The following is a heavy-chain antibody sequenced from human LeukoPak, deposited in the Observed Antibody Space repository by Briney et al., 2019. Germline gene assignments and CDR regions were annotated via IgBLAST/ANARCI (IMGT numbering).Heavy chain of an antibody. CDR2: ISWDGGST. J-gene: IGHJ6*03. CDR3: AKDTSRGYNYYYYMDV. CDR1: GFTFDDYT. D-gene: IGHD5-12*01. V-gene: IGHV3-43*01. Sequence: GGSLRLSCSASGFTFDDYTMHSVRQPPRKGLEWGSLISWDGGSTYYGDSVKGRFTISRDNSKNSLYLQMNSLGTEDTALYYCAKDTSRGYNYYYYMDVWGKGTTVTVSS.